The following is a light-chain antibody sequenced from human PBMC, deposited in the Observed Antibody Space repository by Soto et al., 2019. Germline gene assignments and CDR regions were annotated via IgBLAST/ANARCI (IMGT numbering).Light chain of an antibody. Sequence: QSALTQPASVSGSPGQSITISCTGTSSDVGGYNYVSWYQQHPGKAPKLMIYDVNNRPSGVSNRFSGSKSGNTASLTISGLQAEDEADYYCSSHTSSNTRVFGGGTKVTVL. J-gene: IGLJ3*02. CDR3: SSHTSSNTRV. CDR2: DVN. CDR1: SSDVGGYNY. V-gene: IGLV2-14*01.